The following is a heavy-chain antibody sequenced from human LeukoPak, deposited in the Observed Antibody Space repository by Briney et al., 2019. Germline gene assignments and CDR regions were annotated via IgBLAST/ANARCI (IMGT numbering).Heavy chain of an antibody. J-gene: IGHJ6*03. CDR3: ARGAGYSNYYYYYMDV. Sequence: SETLSLTCTVSGGSISSGSYYWSWIRQPAGKGLEWIGRIYTSGSTNYNPSLKSRVTISVDTSKNQFSLKLSSVTAADTAVYYCARGAGYSNYYYYYMDVWGKGTTVTVSS. CDR2: IYTSGST. D-gene: IGHD4-11*01. V-gene: IGHV4-61*02. CDR1: GGSISSGSYY.